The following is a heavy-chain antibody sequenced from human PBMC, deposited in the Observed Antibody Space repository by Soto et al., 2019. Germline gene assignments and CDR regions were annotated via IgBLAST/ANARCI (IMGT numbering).Heavy chain of an antibody. D-gene: IGHD4-17*01. CDR3: ARSDTVTSIAY. CDR2: IYHSGST. CDR1: GGSISSGGYS. J-gene: IGHJ4*02. Sequence: SETLSLTCAVSGGSISSGGYSWSWIRQPPGKGLEWIGYIYHSGSTYYNPSLKSRVTISVDRSKNQFSLKLSSVTAADTAVYYCARSDTVTSIAYWGQGTLVTVSS. V-gene: IGHV4-30-2*01.